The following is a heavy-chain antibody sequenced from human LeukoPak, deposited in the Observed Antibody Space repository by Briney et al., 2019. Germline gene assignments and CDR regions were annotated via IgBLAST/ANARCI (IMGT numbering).Heavy chain of an antibody. CDR1: GFTFSSYA. J-gene: IGHJ4*02. D-gene: IGHD2-15*01. CDR3: AKERSKKVMVAATSLDY. Sequence: GGSLRLSCAASGFTFSSYAMNWVRQAPGKGLEWVSVISGSGGSTYYADSVKGRFTISRANLKNTLYLQMNSLRAEDTAVYYCAKERSKKVMVAATSLDYWGQGSLVTVSS. V-gene: IGHV3-23*01. CDR2: ISGSGGST.